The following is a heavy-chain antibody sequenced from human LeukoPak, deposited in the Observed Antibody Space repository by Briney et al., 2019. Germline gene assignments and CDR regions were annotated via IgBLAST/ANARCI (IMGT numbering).Heavy chain of an antibody. CDR3: ARGLGYCSSTSCGFGP. Sequence: SETLSLTCAVYGGSFSGYYWSWIRQPPGKGLEWIGEINHSGSTNYNPSLKSRVTISVDTSKNQFSLKLSSVTAADTAVYYCARGLGYCSSTSCGFGPWGQGTLVTVSS. J-gene: IGHJ5*02. V-gene: IGHV4-34*01. CDR2: INHSGST. D-gene: IGHD2-2*01. CDR1: GGSFSGYY.